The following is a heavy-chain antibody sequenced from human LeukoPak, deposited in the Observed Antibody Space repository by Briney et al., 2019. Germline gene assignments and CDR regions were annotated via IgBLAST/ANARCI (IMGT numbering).Heavy chain of an antibody. V-gene: IGHV4-39*01. Sequence: SETLSLTCTVSGGSVSSGSYYWGWIRQPPGKGLEWIGSIYYSGSTYYNPSLKSRVTISVDTSKNQFSLKLSSVTAADMAVYYCARGDCSGGSCYLFDYWGQGALVTVSS. J-gene: IGHJ4*02. CDR3: ARGDCSGGSCYLFDY. CDR1: GGSVSSGSYY. D-gene: IGHD2-15*01. CDR2: IYYSGST.